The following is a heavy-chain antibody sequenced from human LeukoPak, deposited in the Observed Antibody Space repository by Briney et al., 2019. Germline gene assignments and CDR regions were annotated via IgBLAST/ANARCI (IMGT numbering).Heavy chain of an antibody. D-gene: IGHD6-19*01. CDR3: ARQSSGWYPIEY. CDR1: GGSISTYY. CDR2: IYYSGST. Sequence: KPSETLSLTCTVSGGSISTYYWSWIRQPPGKGLEWIGYIYYSGSTNYSPSLKSRVTISVDTSKNQFSLKLSSVTAADTAVYYCARQSSGWYPIEYWGQGTLVTVSS. V-gene: IGHV4-59*08. J-gene: IGHJ4*02.